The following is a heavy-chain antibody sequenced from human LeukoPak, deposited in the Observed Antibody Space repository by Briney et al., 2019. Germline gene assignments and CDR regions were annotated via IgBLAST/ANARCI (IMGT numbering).Heavy chain of an antibody. D-gene: IGHD5-24*01. V-gene: IGHV3-74*01. CDR2: SDGSWT. J-gene: IGHJ4*02. CDR3: AKEDGYNKGYYFDY. Sequence: PGGSLRLSCAASGFTFSNHWMHWVRQAPGKGLVWVSHSDGSWTSYADSVKGRFTISKDNAKNTVYLQMNNLRAEDTAVYYCAKEDGYNKGYYFDYWGQGTLVTVSS. CDR1: GFTFSNHW.